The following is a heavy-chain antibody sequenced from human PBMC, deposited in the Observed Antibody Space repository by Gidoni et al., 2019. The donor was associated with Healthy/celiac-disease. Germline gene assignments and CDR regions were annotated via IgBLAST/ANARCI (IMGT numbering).Heavy chain of an antibody. J-gene: IGHJ4*02. CDR1: GYTFTSYY. V-gene: IGHV1-46*01. D-gene: IGHD3-22*01. CDR3: ARDERDSSGYYYVHFDY. CDR2: INPSGGST. Sequence: QVQLVQSGAEVKKPGASVKVSCKASGYTFTSYYMHWVRQAPGQGLEWMGIINPSGGSTSYAQKFQGRVTMTRDTSTSTVYMELSSLRSEDTAVYYCARDERDSSGYYYVHFDYWGQGTLVTVSS.